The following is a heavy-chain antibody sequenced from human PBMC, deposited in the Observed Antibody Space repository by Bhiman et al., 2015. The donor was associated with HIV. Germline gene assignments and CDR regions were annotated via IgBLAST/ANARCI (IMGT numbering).Heavy chain of an antibody. V-gene: IGHV3-53*01. J-gene: IGHJ3*02. CDR3: ARDWGSGWYLSFDI. D-gene: IGHD6-19*01. CDR1: GFTVSSNY. CDR2: IYSGGST. Sequence: EVQLVESGGGLIQPGGSLRLSCAASGFTVSSNYMSWVRQAPGKGLEWVSVIYSGGSTYYADSVKGRFTISRDNSKNTLYLQMNSLRAEDTAVYYCARDWGSGWYLSFDIWGQGTMVTVSS.